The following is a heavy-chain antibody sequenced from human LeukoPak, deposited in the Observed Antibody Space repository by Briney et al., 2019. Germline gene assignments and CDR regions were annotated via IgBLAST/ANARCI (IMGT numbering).Heavy chain of an antibody. V-gene: IGHV4-59*08. CDR3: ARSSGYYYVDFDS. J-gene: IGHJ4*02. D-gene: IGHD3-22*01. CDR2: IYYTGST. CDR1: GGSISTYY. Sequence: SETLSLTCTVSGGSISTYYWSWIRQPPGKGLEWIGYIYYTGSTNYNPSLKSRVTISVDTSKNQFSLKLDSVTAADTAVYYCARSSGYYYVDFDSWGQGTLVTVSP.